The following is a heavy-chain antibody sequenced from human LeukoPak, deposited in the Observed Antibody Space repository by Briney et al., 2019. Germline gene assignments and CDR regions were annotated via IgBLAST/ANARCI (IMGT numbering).Heavy chain of an antibody. Sequence: ASVKVSCKASGYTFTSYGISWVRQAPGQGLEWMGWISAYNGNTNYAQKLQGRVTMTTDTSTSTAYMELRSLRSDDTAVYYCARVGLHYDSSGRDWYFDLWGRGTLVTVSS. J-gene: IGHJ2*01. CDR2: ISAYNGNT. D-gene: IGHD3-22*01. V-gene: IGHV1-18*01. CDR3: ARVGLHYDSSGRDWYFDL. CDR1: GYTFTSYG.